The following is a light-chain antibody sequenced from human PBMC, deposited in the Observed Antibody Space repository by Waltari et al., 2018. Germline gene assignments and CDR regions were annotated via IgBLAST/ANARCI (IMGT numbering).Light chain of an antibody. CDR2: DAA. Sequence: DIQMTQSPSSLSASVGDRVTITCQASQDISNYLNWYQQKPGKAPKLLIYDAANFETGVPSRFSGSGSGTDFTFTISSLQPEDIATYYCQQYDNLLGFTFGPGTKVDIK. V-gene: IGKV1-33*01. J-gene: IGKJ3*01. CDR3: QQYDNLLGFT. CDR1: QDISNY.